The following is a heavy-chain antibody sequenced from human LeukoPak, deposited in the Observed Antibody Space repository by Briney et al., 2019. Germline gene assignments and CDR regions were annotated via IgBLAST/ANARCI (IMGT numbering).Heavy chain of an antibody. J-gene: IGHJ3*02. D-gene: IGHD3-22*01. Sequence: GESLKISCKAPGHSFTTYWIGWVRQMPGKGLEWMGITYPGDSDTRYSPSFQDQVTISADKSITTAYLQWSSLKASDTAMYYCASQRQGAYYDSTGYPNDAFDIWGQGTMVTVSS. CDR2: TYPGDSDT. CDR1: GHSFTTYW. V-gene: IGHV5-51*01. CDR3: ASQRQGAYYDSTGYPNDAFDI.